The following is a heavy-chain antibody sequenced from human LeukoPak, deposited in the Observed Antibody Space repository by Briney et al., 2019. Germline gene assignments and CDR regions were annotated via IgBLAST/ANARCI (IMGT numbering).Heavy chain of an antibody. V-gene: IGHV3-30*04. CDR1: GFSFSNYA. J-gene: IGHJ3*01. CDR2: ISKDGSMK. CDR3: AGESFDF. Sequence: GGSLRLSCAASGFSFSNYAMDWVRQAPGKGLEWVAVISKDGSMKYYSDSVKGRFTVSRDNSNHTLYLEMNSLKTEDTAVYYCAGESFDFWSQGTMVTVSS.